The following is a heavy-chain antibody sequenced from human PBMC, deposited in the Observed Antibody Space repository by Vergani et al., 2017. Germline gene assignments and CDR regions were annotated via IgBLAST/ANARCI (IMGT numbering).Heavy chain of an antibody. Sequence: QVQLVQSGAEVKKPGASVKVSCKASGYTFTSYYMHWVRQAPGQGLEWMGIINPSGRSTSYAQKFQGRVTMTRDTSTSTVYMELRSLRSEDTAVYYCARGQRSSGYDRYYFDYWGQGTLVTVSS. CDR2: INPSGRST. D-gene: IGHD5-12*01. CDR1: GYTFTSYY. CDR3: ARGQRSSGYDRYYFDY. V-gene: IGHV1-46*01. J-gene: IGHJ4*02.